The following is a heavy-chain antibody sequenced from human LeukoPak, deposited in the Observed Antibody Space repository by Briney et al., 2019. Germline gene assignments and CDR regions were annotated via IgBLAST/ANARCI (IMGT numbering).Heavy chain of an antibody. CDR2: ISSGSTYV. Sequence: PGGSLRLSCAASGFTFSTYTMNWVRQAPRKGLDWVSSISSGSTYVYYADSVRGRFTISRDNAKNSLCLQMSNLRVEDTAIYYCARVNGDYERGGAPDYWGQGTLVTVSS. V-gene: IGHV3-21*01. CDR1: GFTFSTYT. CDR3: ARVNGDYERGGAPDY. D-gene: IGHD4-17*01. J-gene: IGHJ4*02.